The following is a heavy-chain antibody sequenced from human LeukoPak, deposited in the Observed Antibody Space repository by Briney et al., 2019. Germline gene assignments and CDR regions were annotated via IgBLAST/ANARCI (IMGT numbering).Heavy chain of an antibody. Sequence: SETLSLTCTVSGGSISRYYWSWIRQPPGKGLGWIGYIYYSGSTNYNPSLKSRVTISVDTSKNQFSLKLSSVTAADTAVYYCARGGESYYYYYMDVWGKGTTVTVSS. CDR3: ARGGESYYYYYMDV. J-gene: IGHJ6*03. D-gene: IGHD3-10*01. V-gene: IGHV4-59*01. CDR2: IYYSGST. CDR1: GGSISRYY.